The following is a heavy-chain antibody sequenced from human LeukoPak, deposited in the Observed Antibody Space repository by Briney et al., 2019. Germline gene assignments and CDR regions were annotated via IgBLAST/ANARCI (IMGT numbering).Heavy chain of an antibody. J-gene: IGHJ4*02. Sequence: PGGSLRLSCAASGFTVSSNYMSWVRQAPGKGLEWVSVIYSGGSTYYADSVKGRFTISRDNSKNTLYLQMNSLRAEDTAVYYCAKDPTSILWFGELLSSPDYWGQGTLVTVSS. V-gene: IGHV3-53*01. CDR2: IYSGGST. D-gene: IGHD3-10*01. CDR1: GFTVSSNY. CDR3: AKDPTSILWFGELLSSPDY.